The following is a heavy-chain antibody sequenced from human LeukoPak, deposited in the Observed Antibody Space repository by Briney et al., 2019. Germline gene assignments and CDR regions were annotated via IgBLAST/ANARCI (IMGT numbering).Heavy chain of an antibody. Sequence: SETLSLTCTVSGYSISSGYYWTWIRQPPGKGLEWIGCIHYSGSTNYNPSLKSRVTISIGTSKKDFSLKLTSVTAADTAMYYCARDYGDYETGHYFDYWGQGTLVTVSS. V-gene: IGHV4-38-2*02. CDR2: IHYSGST. D-gene: IGHD4-17*01. CDR3: ARDYGDYETGHYFDY. J-gene: IGHJ4*02. CDR1: GYSISSGYY.